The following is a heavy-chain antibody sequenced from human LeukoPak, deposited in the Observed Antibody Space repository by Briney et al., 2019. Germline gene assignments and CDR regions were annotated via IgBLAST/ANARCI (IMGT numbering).Heavy chain of an antibody. CDR3: AKLKQWQPQRYFFEH. CDR1: GFTFSSYA. CDR2: FSGTSTN. Sequence: TGGSLRLSCAASGFTFSSYAMSWVRQAPGKGLEWVSTFSGTSTNSYADAVKGRVTISRDNSKNTLYLQMNSLRAEDTAVYYCAKLKQWQPQRYFFEHWGQGALVTVAS. V-gene: IGHV3-23*01. D-gene: IGHD6-19*01. J-gene: IGHJ4*02.